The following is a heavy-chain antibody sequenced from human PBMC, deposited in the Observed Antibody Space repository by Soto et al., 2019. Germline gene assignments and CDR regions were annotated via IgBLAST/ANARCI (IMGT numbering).Heavy chain of an antibody. V-gene: IGHV3-23*01. CDR2: ISASGGST. Sequence: EVLLLESGGGLVQPGGSLRLSCAASGFTFSSHAMSWVRQAPGKGLEWVYVISASGGSTYYADSVKGRFTVSRDNSKSTLYLQMDSLRAEDTAVYYCAKDLRYRNNWFDSWCQGTLVTVSS. CDR1: GFTFSSHA. D-gene: IGHD1-1*01. CDR3: AKDLRYRNNWFDS. J-gene: IGHJ5*01.